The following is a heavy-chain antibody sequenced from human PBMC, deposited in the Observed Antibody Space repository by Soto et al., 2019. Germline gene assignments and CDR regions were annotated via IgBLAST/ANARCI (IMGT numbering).Heavy chain of an antibody. J-gene: IGHJ1*01. Sequence: GGSLRLSCAASGFTFSSYGMHWVRQAPGKGLEWVAVISYDGSNKYYADSVKGRFTISRDNSKNTLYLQMNSLRAEDTAVYYYANHLGGGIAVAGTGEELDWGQGTLVTVSS. CDR1: GFTFSSYG. D-gene: IGHD6-19*01. V-gene: IGHV3-30*18. CDR3: ANHLGGGIAVAGTGEELD. CDR2: ISYDGSNK.